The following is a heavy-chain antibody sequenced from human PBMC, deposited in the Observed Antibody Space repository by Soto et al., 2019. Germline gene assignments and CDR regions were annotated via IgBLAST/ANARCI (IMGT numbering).Heavy chain of an antibody. V-gene: IGHV3-33*01. CDR3: ATEGKDDSVKGGFDN. Sequence: QVQLVESGGGVVQPGRSLRLSCAASGFRFSSYGMNWVRQSPGKGLEWVAVIWYDGSNKFYGNSVKGQFTISRDNSRKTLYLQMNSLRDEDTAVYYCATEGKDDSVKGGFDNWGQGTLVTVSS. D-gene: IGHD3-22*01. CDR2: IWYDGSNK. J-gene: IGHJ4*02. CDR1: GFRFSSYG.